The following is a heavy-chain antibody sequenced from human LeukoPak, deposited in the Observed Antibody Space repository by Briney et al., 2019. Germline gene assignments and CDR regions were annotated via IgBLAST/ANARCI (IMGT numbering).Heavy chain of an antibody. J-gene: IGHJ4*02. D-gene: IGHD5-12*01. CDR3: ARRATMLAGGYLDY. Sequence: PSETLSLTCTVSGGSISSYYWSWIRQTPGKGLEWIGYIYASGSTTYNPSLKSRVTISIDTSKNQFSLKLSSVTAADTAVYYCARRATMLAGGYLDYWGQGTLVSVSS. V-gene: IGHV4-4*09. CDR1: GGSISSYY. CDR2: IYASGST.